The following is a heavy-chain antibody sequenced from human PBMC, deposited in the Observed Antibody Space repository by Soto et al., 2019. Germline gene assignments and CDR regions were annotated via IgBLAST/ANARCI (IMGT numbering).Heavy chain of an antibody. D-gene: IGHD2-15*01. CDR2: IYKSATT. CDR1: GDSISTVDYF. Sequence: TSETLSLTCSVSGDSISTVDYFWAWIRQPPGQTLEYIGYIYKSATTYYNPSFESRVAIPLDTSKSQFSLTVTSVTAGDTAVYFCARGRYCLTGSCFPNWFDSWGRGTLVTVSS. J-gene: IGHJ5*01. CDR3: ARGRYCLTGSCFPNWFDS. V-gene: IGHV4-30-4*01.